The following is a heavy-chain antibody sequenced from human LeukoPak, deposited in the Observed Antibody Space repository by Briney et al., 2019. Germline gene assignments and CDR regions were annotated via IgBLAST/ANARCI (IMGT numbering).Heavy chain of an antibody. CDR3: AKDLDSSSSFAYFDY. J-gene: IGHJ4*02. V-gene: IGHV3-23*01. CDR1: GFTFSHYA. Sequence: GGSLRLSCAASGFTFSHYALSWVRQAPGKGLEWVSAISGSGTSTYYADSVKGRFTLSRDNSKNTLYLQMNSLRAEDTAVYYCAKDLDSSSSFAYFDYWGQGTLVTVSS. CDR2: ISGSGTST. D-gene: IGHD6-6*01.